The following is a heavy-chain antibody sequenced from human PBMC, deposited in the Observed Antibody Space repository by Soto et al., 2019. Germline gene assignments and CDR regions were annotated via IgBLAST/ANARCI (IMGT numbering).Heavy chain of an antibody. CDR3: VKDGEVTFSEWFFDY. D-gene: IGHD3-3*01. Sequence: GGSLRLSCSASGFPFSRFAINWVRLAPGKGLVYVSGISFNGGDTYHADSVKGRFSISRDNSKNTVYLQLSSLRAEDTAVYYCVKDGEVTFSEWFFDYWVQLTPGTVSS. CDR1: GFPFSRFA. V-gene: IGHV3-64D*06. J-gene: IGHJ4*02. CDR2: ISFNGGDT.